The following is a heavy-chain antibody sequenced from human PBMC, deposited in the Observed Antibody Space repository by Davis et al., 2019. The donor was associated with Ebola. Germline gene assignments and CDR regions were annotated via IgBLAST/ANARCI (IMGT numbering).Heavy chain of an antibody. J-gene: IGHJ1*01. CDR2: ISSSSSYI. Sequence: GESLKISCAASGFTFSSFAMSWVRQAPGKGLEWVSSISSSSSYIYYADSVKGRFTISRDNAKNSLYLQMNSLRAEDTAVYYCASGFDGDYSSSQLAQHWGQGTLVTVSS. CDR3: ASGFDGDYSSSQLAQH. D-gene: IGHD6-13*01. V-gene: IGHV3-21*01. CDR1: GFTFSSFA.